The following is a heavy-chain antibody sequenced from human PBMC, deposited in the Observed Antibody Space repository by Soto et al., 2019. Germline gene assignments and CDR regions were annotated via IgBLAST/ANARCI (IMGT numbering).Heavy chain of an antibody. CDR1: GFTFNNAW. V-gene: IGHV3-15*01. J-gene: IGHJ4*02. CDR2: SRSHADGGTA. Sequence: EVQLVESGGGLVKSGGSLRLSCAASGFTFNNAWMSWVRQAPGKGLEWVGRSRSHADGGTAVYAAPVKGRFAISREHSKNTLYLQMNSRKTQDTAVDYCTTDSRPYYDIWTGLDSWGQGTLVTVSS. CDR3: TTDSRPYYDIWTGLDS. D-gene: IGHD3-9*01.